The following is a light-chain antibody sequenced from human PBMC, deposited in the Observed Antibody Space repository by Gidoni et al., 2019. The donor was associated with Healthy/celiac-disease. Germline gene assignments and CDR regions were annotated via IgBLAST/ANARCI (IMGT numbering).Light chain of an antibody. CDR3: QHFGN. CDR2: GAS. J-gene: IGKJ4*01. V-gene: IGKV3-20*01. CDR1: QSISSSQ. Sequence: EIVLTQSPGTLSLSPGQSATLSCRASQSISSSQLAWYQQKPGQAPRPLMYGASSRATGIPDRFCGSGSGTDFTLTISRLEPEDFAVYYCQHFGNFGGGTKVE.